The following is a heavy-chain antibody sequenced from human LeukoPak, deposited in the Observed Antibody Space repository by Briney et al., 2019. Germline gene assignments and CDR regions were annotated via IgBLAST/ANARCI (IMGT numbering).Heavy chain of an antibody. CDR1: GFTVSSTY. Sequence: GGSLRLSCAASGFTVSSTYMSWVRRAPGNGLEWVSVIYSGGTTYYADSVKGRFTISRDNSKNTLYLQMNSLRTEDTAVYYCARDLYDYGSYWGQGTLVTVSS. J-gene: IGHJ4*02. CDR3: ARDLYDYGSY. D-gene: IGHD4/OR15-4a*01. V-gene: IGHV3-66*01. CDR2: IYSGGTT.